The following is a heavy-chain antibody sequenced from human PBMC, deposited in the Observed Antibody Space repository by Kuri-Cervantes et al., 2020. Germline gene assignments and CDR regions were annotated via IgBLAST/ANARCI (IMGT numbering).Heavy chain of an antibody. V-gene: IGHV3-21*01. Sequence: GGSLRLSCAASGFTFSDYYMSWVRQAPGKGLEWVSSISSSSSYIYYADSVKGRFTISRDNAKNSLYLQMNSLRAEDTAVYYCARGYCSGGSCYSADWGQGTLVTVSS. CDR3: ARGYCSGGSCYSAD. J-gene: IGHJ4*02. CDR1: GFTFSDYY. D-gene: IGHD2-15*01. CDR2: ISSSSSYI.